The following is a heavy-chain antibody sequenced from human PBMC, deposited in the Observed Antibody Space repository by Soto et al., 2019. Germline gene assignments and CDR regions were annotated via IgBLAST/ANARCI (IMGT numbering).Heavy chain of an antibody. CDR3: ANLYSRACRSSWFDD. CDR1: GFTFSSYG. J-gene: IGHJ4*02. D-gene: IGHD6-13*01. Sequence: GGSLRLSCAASGFTFSSYGMHWVRQAPGKGLEWVAVIWYDGSNKYYADSVKGRFTISRDNSKNTLYLQMNSLRAEDTAVYYCANLYSRACRSSWFDDWGPGTLVTVFS. V-gene: IGHV3-33*06. CDR2: IWYDGSNK.